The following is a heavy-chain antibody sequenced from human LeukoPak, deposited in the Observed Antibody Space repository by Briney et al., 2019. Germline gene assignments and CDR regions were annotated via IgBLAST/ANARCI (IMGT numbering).Heavy chain of an antibody. D-gene: IGHD3-3*02. CDR1: GFSVSRNY. V-gene: IGHV3-53*01. CDR2: IYSGGNT. Sequence: GGSLRLSCAASGFSVSRNYMSWVRQAPGKGLEWVSVIYSGGNTYYADSVEGRFTISRDNSKNTLYLQMKTLKAEDTAVYYCARDLHPRLAGFFDYWGQGTLVTVSS. J-gene: IGHJ4*02. CDR3: ARDLHPRLAGFFDY.